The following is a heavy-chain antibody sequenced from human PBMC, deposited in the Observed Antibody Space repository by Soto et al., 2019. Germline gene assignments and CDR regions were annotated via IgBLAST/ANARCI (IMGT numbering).Heavy chain of an antibody. V-gene: IGHV3-66*01. D-gene: IGHD6-25*01. J-gene: IGHJ4*02. CDR3: ARDIRGIAAS. Sequence: APGKGLEWVSVIYSGGSTYYADSVKGRFTISRDNSKNTLYLQMNSLRAEDTAVYYRARDIRGIAASWGQGTLVTVSS. CDR2: IYSGGST.